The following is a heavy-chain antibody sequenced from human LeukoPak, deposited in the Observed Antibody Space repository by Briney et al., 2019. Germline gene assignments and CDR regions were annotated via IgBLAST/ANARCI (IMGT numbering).Heavy chain of an antibody. J-gene: IGHJ4*02. D-gene: IGHD6-19*01. CDR3: AKDSEQWLARYYFDY. V-gene: IGHV3-64*01. CDR2: ISSNGGST. CDR1: GFTFSSYA. Sequence: GGSLRLSCAASGFTFSSYAMHWVRQAPGKGLEYVSAISSNGGSTYYANSVKGRFTISRDNSKNTLYLQMNSLRAEDTAVYYCAKDSEQWLARYYFDYWGQGTLVTVSS.